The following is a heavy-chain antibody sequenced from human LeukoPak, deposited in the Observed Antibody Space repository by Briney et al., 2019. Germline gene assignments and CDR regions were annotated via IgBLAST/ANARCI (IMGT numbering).Heavy chain of an antibody. CDR2: IIPILGIA. J-gene: IGHJ4*02. V-gene: IGHV1-69*04. CDR3: ARGGSYYPMFDY. D-gene: IGHD1-26*01. Sequence: ASVKISCKASGGTFSSYAISWVRQAPGQGLEWMGRIIPILGIANYAQKFQGRVTITADKSTSTAYMELSSLRSEDTAVYYCARGGSYYPMFDYWGQGALVTVSS. CDR1: GGTFSSYA.